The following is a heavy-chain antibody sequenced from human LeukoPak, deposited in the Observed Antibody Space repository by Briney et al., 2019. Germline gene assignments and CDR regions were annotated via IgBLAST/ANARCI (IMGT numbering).Heavy chain of an antibody. D-gene: IGHD1-1*01. CDR3: AKDRWTEVDAFDI. V-gene: IGHV3-30*04. Sequence: GGSLRLSCAASGFTFSSYAMHWVRQAPGKGLEWVAVVSYGGSIKYYADSVKGRFTISRDNSKNTLYLQMNSLRAEDTAVYYCAKDRWTEVDAFDIWGQGTMVTVSS. J-gene: IGHJ3*02. CDR2: VSYGGSIK. CDR1: GFTFSSYA.